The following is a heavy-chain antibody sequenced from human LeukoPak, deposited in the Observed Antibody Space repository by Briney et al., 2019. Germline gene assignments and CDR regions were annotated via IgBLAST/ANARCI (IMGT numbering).Heavy chain of an antibody. D-gene: IGHD6-19*01. CDR3: ARGFGSGWYYFDY. V-gene: IGHV1-2*02. CDR1: GYTFTSYG. Sequence: ASVKVSCKASGYTFTSYGISWVRQAPGQGLEWMGWINPNSGGTNYAQKFQGRVTMTRDTSISTAYMELSRLRSDDTAVYYCARGFGSGWYYFDYWGQGTLVTVSS. CDR2: INPNSGGT. J-gene: IGHJ4*02.